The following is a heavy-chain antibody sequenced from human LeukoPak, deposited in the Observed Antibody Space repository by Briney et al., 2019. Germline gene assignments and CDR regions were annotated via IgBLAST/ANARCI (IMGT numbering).Heavy chain of an antibody. D-gene: IGHD3-22*01. J-gene: IGHJ4*02. CDR1: GFTFSSYG. Sequence: GGSLRLSCAASGFTFSSYGMHWVRQAPGKGLEWVAVIWYDGSDKYYADSVKGRLTISRDNSKNTLKLQMNSLRAEDTALYYCAKGGGRISVNYWGQGTLVTVSS. CDR3: AKGGGRISVNY. CDR2: IWYDGSDK. V-gene: IGHV3-33*06.